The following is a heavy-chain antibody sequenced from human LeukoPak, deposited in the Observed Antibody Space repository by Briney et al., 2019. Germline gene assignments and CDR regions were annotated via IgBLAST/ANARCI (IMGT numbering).Heavy chain of an antibody. CDR1: GGSISSSSYY. CDR3: AINTPDSGSYLAL. V-gene: IGHV4-39*07. Sequence: SETLSLTCTVSGGSISSSSYYWDWLRQPPGKGLEWIGSIYYSGSTYYNPSLKSRVTISVDTSKNQFSLKLSSVTAADTAVYYCAINTPDSGSYLALRGQGTLVTVSS. D-gene: IGHD1-26*01. J-gene: IGHJ4*02. CDR2: IYYSGST.